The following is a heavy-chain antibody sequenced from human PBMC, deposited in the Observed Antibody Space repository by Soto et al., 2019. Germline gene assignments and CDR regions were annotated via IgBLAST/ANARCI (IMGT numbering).Heavy chain of an antibody. J-gene: IGHJ5*02. CDR2: IYYSGST. CDR1: GGSISSSSYY. CDR3: ARHVDMIVVVPAAAGHNWFDP. V-gene: IGHV4-39*01. Sequence: QLQLQESGPGLVKPSETLSLTCTVSGGSISSSSYYWGWIRQPPGKGLEWIGSIYYSGSTYYNPSLKSRVTISVDTSKNQFSLKLSSVTAADTAVYYCARHVDMIVVVPAAAGHNWFDPWGQGTLVTVSS. D-gene: IGHD2-2*01.